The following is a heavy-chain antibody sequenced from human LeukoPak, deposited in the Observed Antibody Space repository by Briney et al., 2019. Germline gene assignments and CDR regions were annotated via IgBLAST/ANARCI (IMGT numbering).Heavy chain of an antibody. CDR1: GFTVSSNY. CDR3: ARGDSSSWKNYYYYYGMDV. J-gene: IGHJ6*02. CDR2: IYSGGST. D-gene: IGHD6-13*01. V-gene: IGHV3-66*02. Sequence: GGSLRLSCAASGFTVSSNYMSWVRQDPGKGLEWVSVIYSGGSTYYADSVKGRFTISRDNSKNTLYLQMNSLRAEDTAVYYCARGDSSSWKNYYYYYGMDVWGQGTTVTVSS.